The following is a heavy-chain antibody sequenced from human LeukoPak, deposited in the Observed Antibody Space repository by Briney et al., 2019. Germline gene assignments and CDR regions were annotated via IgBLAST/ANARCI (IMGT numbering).Heavy chain of an antibody. D-gene: IGHD5-12*01. CDR2: INPAGRDT. CDR1: GFTFSDYC. CDR3: ARGGYSFDY. J-gene: IGHJ4*02. Sequence: GGSLRLSCEGSGFTFSDYCMGWVRQAPGKGLEWVANINPAGRDTYYVDSVKGRFTISRDNVKKSTFLQMNSLRVEDTAVYYCARGGYSFDYLGQGTLVPVSS. V-gene: IGHV3-7*01.